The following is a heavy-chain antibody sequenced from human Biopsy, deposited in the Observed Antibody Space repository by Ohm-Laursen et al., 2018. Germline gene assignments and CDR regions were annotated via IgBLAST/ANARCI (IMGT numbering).Heavy chain of an antibody. CDR1: GFAFSYYG. J-gene: IGHJ4*01. CDR2: MWSDGINK. Sequence: SLRLSCAASGFAFSYYGLHWVRQAPGKGLQWVAVMWSDGINKNYADSAKGRFTISRDNAKNSLYLQMNSLRVEDTALYYCVRDRGHYYDKSDYKIGDWVWGHGTLVTVSS. D-gene: IGHD3-22*01. V-gene: IGHV3-33*01. CDR3: VRDRGHYYDKSDYKIGDWV.